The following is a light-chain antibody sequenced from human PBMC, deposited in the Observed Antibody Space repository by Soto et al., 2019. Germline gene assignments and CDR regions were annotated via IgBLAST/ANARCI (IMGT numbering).Light chain of an antibody. CDR1: SSDVGGYDY. CDR3: CSFAGTPYV. Sequence: QSALTQPRSVSGSPGQSLTISCTGTSSDVGGYDYVSWYQQHPGKAPKLIIYDVSKRPSGVPDRFSGSKSGNTASLTISGLQAEDEADYHCCSFAGTPYVFGTGTKLTVL. J-gene: IGLJ1*01. V-gene: IGLV2-11*01. CDR2: DVS.